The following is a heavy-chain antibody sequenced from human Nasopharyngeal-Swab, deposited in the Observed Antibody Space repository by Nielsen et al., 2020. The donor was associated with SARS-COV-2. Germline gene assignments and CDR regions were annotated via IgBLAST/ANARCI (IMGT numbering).Heavy chain of an antibody. CDR2: ISSSSSYI. D-gene: IGHD6-13*01. Sequence: GESLKISCAASGFTFSSYSMNWVRQAPGKGPEWVSSISSSSSYIYYADSVKGRFTISRDNAKNSLYLQMNSLRAEDTAVYYCARDSSSWYDYCDYWGQGTLVTVSS. J-gene: IGHJ4*02. CDR1: GFTFSSYS. V-gene: IGHV3-21*01. CDR3: ARDSSSWYDYCDY.